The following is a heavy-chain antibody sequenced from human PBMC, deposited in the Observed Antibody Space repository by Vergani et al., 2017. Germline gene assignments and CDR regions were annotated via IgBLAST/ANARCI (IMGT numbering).Heavy chain of an antibody. CDR2: IIPIFGTE. J-gene: IGHJ6*02. V-gene: IGHV1-69*01. CDR1: GGTFSSDA. Sequence: QVQLVQSGAEVKKPGSSVKVSCKASGGTFSSDAISWVRQAPGQGLEWMGGIIPIFGTENYAQKFQGRVTITADESTRTAYMELSSLRSEDTAVYYCARSEITMVRGGGYYYYGMDVWGQGTTVTVSS. D-gene: IGHD3-10*01. CDR3: ARSEITMVRGGGYYYYGMDV.